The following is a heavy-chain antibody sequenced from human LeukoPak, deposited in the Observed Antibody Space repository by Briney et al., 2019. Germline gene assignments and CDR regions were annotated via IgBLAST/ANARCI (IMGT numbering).Heavy chain of an antibody. CDR1: GGSISSGSYY. CDR2: IYYSGST. Sequence: PSETLSPTCTVSGGSISSGSYYWSWIRQPPGKGLEWIGYIYYSGSTNYNPSLKSRVTISVDTSKNQFSLKLSSVTAADTAVYYCARNPRTPYDFWSGRLNYYYYYMDVWGKGTTVTVSS. CDR3: ARNPRTPYDFWSGRLNYYYYYMDV. D-gene: IGHD3-3*01. V-gene: IGHV4-61*01. J-gene: IGHJ6*03.